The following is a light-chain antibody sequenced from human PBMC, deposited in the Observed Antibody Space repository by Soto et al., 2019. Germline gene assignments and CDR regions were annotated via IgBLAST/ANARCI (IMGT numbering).Light chain of an antibody. CDR3: QQSYSAPRT. CDR1: QSISSY. J-gene: IGKJ4*01. V-gene: IGKV1-39*01. CDR2: AAS. Sequence: DIQMTQSPSSLSASVGDRVTITCRASQSISSYLNWYQHKPGKAPKLLIYAASSLQSGVPSRFSGSGSGTDFTLTISSLQPVDFATYYCQQSYSAPRTFGGGTKVEIK.